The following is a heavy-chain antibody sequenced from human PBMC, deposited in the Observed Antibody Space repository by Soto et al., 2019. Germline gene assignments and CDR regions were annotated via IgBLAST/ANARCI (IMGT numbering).Heavy chain of an antibody. J-gene: IGHJ6*04. CDR1: GGSLSGNY. V-gene: IGHV4-34*01. CDR3: ARRPMPSPTNYRLDV. Sequence: SESLSLTCAVYGGSLSGNYWTWIRQSPGKGLEWIGEISQSGRSNYSPSLNSRVTLSVDTSERQFSLRLSSVTAADTAVYYCARRPMPSPTNYRLDVWATGTTVTVSS. CDR2: ISQSGRS. D-gene: IGHD1-7*01.